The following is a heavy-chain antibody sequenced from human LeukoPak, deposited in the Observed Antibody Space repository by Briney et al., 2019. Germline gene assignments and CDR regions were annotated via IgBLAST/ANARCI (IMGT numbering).Heavy chain of an antibody. CDR2: INAGNGNT. CDR3: ARGPRRSITISGVVTEVVFDY. V-gene: IGHV1-3*01. D-gene: IGHD3-3*01. J-gene: IGHJ4*02. CDR1: GYTFTSYA. Sequence: ASVKVSCKASGYTFTSYAMHWVRQAPGQRLEWMGWINAGNGNTKYSQKFQGRVTITRDTSASTAYMELSSLRSEDTAVYYCARGPRRSITISGVVTEVVFDYWGQGTLVTVSS.